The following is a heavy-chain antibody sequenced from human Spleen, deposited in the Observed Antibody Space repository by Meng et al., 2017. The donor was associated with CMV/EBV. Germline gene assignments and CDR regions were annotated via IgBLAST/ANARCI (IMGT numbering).Heavy chain of an antibody. CDR2: SNHSGST. CDR1: GGSSSCYY. J-gene: IGHJ4*02. V-gene: IGHV4-34*01. D-gene: IGHD2-21*01. Sequence: QALLQEGGAELLLRSAPLFLTSAFYGGSSSCYYWSCIREPGEKLLWVIGESNHSGSTNYEPSVKGRFTISIDNAKNPLSLKLGTLTAADAAVYYCVTESSIWGFDHWGQGTLVTVSS. CDR3: VTESSIWGFDH.